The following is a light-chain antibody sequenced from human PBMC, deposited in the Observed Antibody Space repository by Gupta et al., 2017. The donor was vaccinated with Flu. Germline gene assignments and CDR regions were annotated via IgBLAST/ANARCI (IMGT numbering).Light chain of an antibody. V-gene: IGKV3-20*01. J-gene: IGKJ2*01. CDR1: QSVSSSY. CDR3: QQYGSSPYT. Sequence: SPGERATLSCRASQSVSSSYLAWYQQKPGQAPRLLIYGASSRATGIPDRFSGSGSGTDFTLTISRLEPEDFAVYYCQQYGSSPYTFGQGTKLEIK. CDR2: GAS.